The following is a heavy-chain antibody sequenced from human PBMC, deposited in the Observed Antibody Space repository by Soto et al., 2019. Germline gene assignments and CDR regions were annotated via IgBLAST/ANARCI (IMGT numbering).Heavy chain of an antibody. CDR1: GFTFSSYA. V-gene: IGHV3-30-3*01. J-gene: IGHJ3*02. Sequence: GGSLRLSCAASGFTFSSYAMHWARQAPGKGLEWVAVISYDGSNKYYADSVKGRFTISRDNSKNTLYLQMDSLRAEDTAVYYCAREERPSDAFDIWGQGTMVTVSS. CDR2: ISYDGSNK. CDR3: AREERPSDAFDI.